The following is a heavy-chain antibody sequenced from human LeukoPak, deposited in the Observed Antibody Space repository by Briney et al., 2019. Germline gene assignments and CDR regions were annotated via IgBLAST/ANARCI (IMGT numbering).Heavy chain of an antibody. CDR1: EFSLSTSGMC. CDR2: IDWDDDK. CDR3: ARIQAYGGNSEGYYFDG. J-gene: IGHJ4*02. D-gene: IGHD4-23*01. V-gene: IGHV2-70*01. Sequence: PGPALFLPTQTLTGTSTFSEFSLSTSGMCVSWIRQPPGKALEWLALIDWDDDKFYSTSLKTRVTISKDTSKNQVVLTVTNMDPVDTATYYCARIQAYGGNSEGYYFDGWGQGTLVTVSS.